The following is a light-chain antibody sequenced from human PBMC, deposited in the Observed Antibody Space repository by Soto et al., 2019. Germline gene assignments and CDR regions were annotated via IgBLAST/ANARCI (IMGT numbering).Light chain of an antibody. CDR3: QQYNSYSRMYT. Sequence: DIQMTQSPSTLSASVGDRVTITCRASQSISTWLAWYQQNPGKAPKVLIYKAASLESGVPSRFTGSGSGTEFTLTISSLQPDDFATYYCQQYNSYSRMYTFGQGTKLEIK. V-gene: IGKV1-5*03. J-gene: IGKJ2*01. CDR1: QSISTW. CDR2: KAA.